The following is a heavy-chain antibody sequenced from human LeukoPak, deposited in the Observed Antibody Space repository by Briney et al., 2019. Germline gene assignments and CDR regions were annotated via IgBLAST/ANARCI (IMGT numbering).Heavy chain of an antibody. V-gene: IGHV1-2*02. CDR2: INPNSGGT. D-gene: IGHD6-13*01. J-gene: IGHJ4*02. CDR3: ARPGVAGACYDY. CDR1: GYTFIGYY. Sequence: ASVKVSCKASGYTFIGYYMHWVRQALGQGLEWMGWINPNSGGTNYAQKVQGRVHMHRDTSISTAYMELRRLRSHDTAVHYCARPGVAGACYDYWGQGTPVTVSS.